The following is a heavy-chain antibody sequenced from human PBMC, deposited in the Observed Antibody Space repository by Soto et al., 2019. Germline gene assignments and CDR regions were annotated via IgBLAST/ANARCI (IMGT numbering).Heavy chain of an antibody. CDR1: GFTVSGNH. J-gene: IGHJ4*02. CDR3: VRDILGALDY. Sequence: LRLSCAASGFTVSGNHMSWIRQAPGKGLEWVSVSYSGGNVNYAAPVKGRFSISRDDSKNTLYLQMNSLRAEDTAVYYCVRDILGALDYWGQGILVTVSS. V-gene: IGHV3-53*01. CDR2: SYSGGNV. D-gene: IGHD1-26*01.